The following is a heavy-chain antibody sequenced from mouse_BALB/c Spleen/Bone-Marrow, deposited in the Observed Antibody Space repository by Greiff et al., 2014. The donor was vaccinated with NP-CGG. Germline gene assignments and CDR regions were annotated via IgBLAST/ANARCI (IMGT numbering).Heavy chain of an antibody. CDR1: GYNFTSYW. CDR2: IYPGSGST. J-gene: IGHJ3*01. V-gene: IGHV1-55*01. CDR3: ARFSQLGLLAY. Sequence: QVQLQQPGAELVEPGTSVKLSCKASGYNFTSYWINWVKLRPGQGLEWIGDIYPGSGSTNYNEKFKSKATLTVDTSSSTAYMQLSSLASEDSALYYCARFSQLGLLAYWGQGTLVTVSA. D-gene: IGHD3-1*01.